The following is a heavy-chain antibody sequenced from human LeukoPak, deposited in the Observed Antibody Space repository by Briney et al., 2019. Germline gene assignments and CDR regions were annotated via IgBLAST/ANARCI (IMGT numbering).Heavy chain of an antibody. CDR2: ISWNSGTI. CDR3: AKGVGATYLYYFDY. CDR1: GFSFDDYA. D-gene: IGHD1-26*01. J-gene: IGHJ4*02. V-gene: IGHV3-9*03. Sequence: GRSLRLSCAASGFSFDDYAMHWVRQAPGKGLEWVSGISWNSGTIGYADSVKGRFTISRDNAKNSLYLQMNSLRAEDMALYYCAKGVGATYLYYFDYWGQGTLVTVSS.